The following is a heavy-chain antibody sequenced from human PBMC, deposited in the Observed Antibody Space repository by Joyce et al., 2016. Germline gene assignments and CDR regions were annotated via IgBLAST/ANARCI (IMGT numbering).Heavy chain of an antibody. D-gene: IGHD1-26*01. CDR3: TTPYTGSRWAFAI. J-gene: IGHJ3*02. CDR2: IKTITEGGKK. Sequence: EVQLVESGGGLVKPGGSLRLSCAASGFTFNNAGMSWVRQAPGEGLEWVGRIKTITEGGKKDYAGPGKGRITISRDDSENTLYLQMNSLRTEDTAVYYCTTPYTGSRWAFAIWGQGTMVTVSS. CDR1: GFTFNNAG. V-gene: IGHV3-15*01.